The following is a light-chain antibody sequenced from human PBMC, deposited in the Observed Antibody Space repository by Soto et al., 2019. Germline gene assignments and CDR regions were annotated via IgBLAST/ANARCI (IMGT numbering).Light chain of an antibody. CDR1: QTVLFASNNKNY. J-gene: IGKJ4*01. Sequence: DILLTQSPDSLAVSLGERVTINCKSSQTVLFASNNKNYLAWYQQKPGQAPKLLIYWASARESGGPDRFSGSGSETDFNFTITSLQAEDVAVYYCQQYYTIPITFGGGTKVDIK. CDR2: WAS. CDR3: QQYYTIPIT. V-gene: IGKV4-1*01.